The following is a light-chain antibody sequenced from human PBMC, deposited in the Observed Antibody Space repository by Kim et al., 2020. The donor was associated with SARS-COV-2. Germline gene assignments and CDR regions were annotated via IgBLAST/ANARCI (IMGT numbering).Light chain of an antibody. CDR3: QQLNSYPLT. CDR1: QGISSY. CDR2: AAS. Sequence: AAVGDRVTLTCRASQGISSYLAWDQQKPEKAPKLLIYAASTLQSGVPSRFSGSGSGTDFTLTISSLQPDDFATYYCQQLNSYPLTFGGGTKVDIK. J-gene: IGKJ4*01. V-gene: IGKV1-9*01.